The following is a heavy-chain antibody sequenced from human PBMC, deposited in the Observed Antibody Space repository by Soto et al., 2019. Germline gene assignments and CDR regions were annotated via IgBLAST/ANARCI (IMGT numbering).Heavy chain of an antibody. D-gene: IGHD2-15*01. V-gene: IGHV4-59*01. J-gene: IGHJ5*02. CDR2: IYYSGST. CDR3: ARRVPLGYESNWFDP. Sequence: PSETLSLTCTVSGGSISSYYWSWIRQPPGKGLEWIGYIYYSGSTNYNPSLKSRVTISVDTSKNQFSLKLTSVTAADTAVYYCARRVPLGYESNWFDPWGQGTLVTSPQ. CDR1: GGSISSYY.